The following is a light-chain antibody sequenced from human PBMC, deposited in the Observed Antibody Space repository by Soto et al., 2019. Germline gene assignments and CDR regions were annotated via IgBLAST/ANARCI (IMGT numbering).Light chain of an antibody. CDR2: HAS. Sequence: AIQLTQSPSSLSASVGDRVTITCRASQGISSALAWYQQKPGKAPKLLISHASSLESGVPSRFSGSGSGTDFTLTISSMQTEDFAHYYCQQYYSYSLTVGGGTKVDIK. CDR3: QQYYSYSLT. J-gene: IGKJ4*01. V-gene: IGKV1-13*02. CDR1: QGISSA.